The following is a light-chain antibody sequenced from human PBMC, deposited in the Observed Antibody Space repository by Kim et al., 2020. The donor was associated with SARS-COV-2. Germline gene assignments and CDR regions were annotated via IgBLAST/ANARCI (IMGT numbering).Light chain of an antibody. Sequence: YELTQPPSVSVAPGKTARITCGGNNIGSKSVHWYQQKPGQAPVLVIYYDSDRPSGIPERFSGSNSGNTATLPISRVEAGDEADYYCQVWDSSSDHWVFGT. CDR3: QVWDSSSDHWV. V-gene: IGLV3-21*04. J-gene: IGLJ1*01. CDR2: YDS. CDR1: NIGSKS.